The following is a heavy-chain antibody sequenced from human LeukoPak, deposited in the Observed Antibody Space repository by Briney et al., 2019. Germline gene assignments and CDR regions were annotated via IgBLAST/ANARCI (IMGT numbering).Heavy chain of an antibody. CDR1: GFTFSNSW. D-gene: IGHD3-10*02. CDR3: AELGITMIGGV. V-gene: IGHV3-48*04. Sequence: GGSLRLSCVASGFTFSNSWMNWVRQAPGKGLEWVSYISSSGSTIYYADSVKGRFTISRDNAKNSLYLQMNSLRAEDTAVYYCAELGITMIGGVWGKGTTVTISS. J-gene: IGHJ6*04. CDR2: ISSSGSTI.